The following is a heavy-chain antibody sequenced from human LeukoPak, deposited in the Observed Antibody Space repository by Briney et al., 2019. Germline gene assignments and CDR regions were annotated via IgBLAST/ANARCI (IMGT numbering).Heavy chain of an antibody. J-gene: IGHJ6*02. V-gene: IGHV1-24*01. Sequence: ASVKVSCKASGYTFTGYYMHWVRQAPGKGLEWMGGFDPEDGETIYAQKFQGRVTMTEDTSTDTAYMELSSLRSEDTAVYYCATSPYGSGSSVWGQGTTVTVSS. CDR3: ATSPYGSGSSV. D-gene: IGHD3-10*01. CDR2: FDPEDGET. CDR1: GYTFTGYY.